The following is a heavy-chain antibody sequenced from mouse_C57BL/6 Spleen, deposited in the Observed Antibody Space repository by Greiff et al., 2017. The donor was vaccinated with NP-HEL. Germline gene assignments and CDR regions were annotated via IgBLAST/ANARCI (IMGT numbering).Heavy chain of an antibody. CDR1: GYTFTSYW. CDR2: IDPSDSYT. J-gene: IGHJ2*01. CDR3: ARGKFGYYADY. D-gene: IGHD2-3*01. Sequence: QVQLQQPGAELVMPGASVKLSCKASGYTFTSYWMHWVKQRPGQGLEWIGEIDPSDSYTNYNQKFKGKSTLTVDKSSSTAYMQLSSLTSEDSAVYYCARGKFGYYADYWGQGTTLTVSS. V-gene: IGHV1-69*01.